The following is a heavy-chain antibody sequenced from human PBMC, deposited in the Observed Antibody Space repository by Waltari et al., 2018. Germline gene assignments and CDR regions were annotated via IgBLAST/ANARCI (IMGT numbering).Heavy chain of an antibody. CDR1: GFSISGDW. J-gene: IGHJ4*02. CDR2: IHSDGRST. V-gene: IGHV3-74*01. CDR3: ARDGLGSSHDY. Sequence: EVQLVESGGGLIQPGGSLRPSCAASGFSISGDWMHWVRLPPGKWLVWVSRIHSDGRSTSYVDSVRGRFTVSRDNAKNTVYLQMNSLRADDTGVYFCARDGLGSSHDYWGQGTLVTVSS. D-gene: IGHD6-6*01.